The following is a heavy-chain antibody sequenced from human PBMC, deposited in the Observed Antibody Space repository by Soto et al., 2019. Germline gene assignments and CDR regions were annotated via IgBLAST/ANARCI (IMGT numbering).Heavy chain of an antibody. Sequence: ASVKVSCKASGGTFSSYAISWVRQAPGQGLEWMGGIIPIFGTANYAQKFQVRVTITADESRSTAYMELSSLRSEDTAVYYCARPTTVTTYYYGMDVWRQGTTVTVS. D-gene: IGHD4-17*01. CDR3: ARPTTVTTYYYGMDV. V-gene: IGHV1-69*13. CDR2: IIPIFGTA. J-gene: IGHJ6*02. CDR1: GGTFSSYA.